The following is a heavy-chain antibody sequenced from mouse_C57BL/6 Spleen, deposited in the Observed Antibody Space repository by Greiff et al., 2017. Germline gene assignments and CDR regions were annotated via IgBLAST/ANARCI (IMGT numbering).Heavy chain of an antibody. CDR1: GYTFTSYW. CDR3: ARAITTVVAPYAMDY. CDR2: LDPSDSYT. D-gene: IGHD1-1*01. J-gene: IGHJ4*01. V-gene: IGHV1-69*01. Sequence: VQLQQPGAELVMPGASVKLSCKASGYTFTSYWMHWVKQRPGQGLEWIGELDPSDSYTNYNQKFKGKSTLTVDKSSSTAYMQLSSLTSEDSAVYYCARAITTVVAPYAMDYWGQGTSVTVSS.